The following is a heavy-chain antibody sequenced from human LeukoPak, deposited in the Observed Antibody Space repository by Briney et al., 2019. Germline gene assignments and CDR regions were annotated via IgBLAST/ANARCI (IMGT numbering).Heavy chain of an antibody. Sequence: GGSLRLSCAASGFTFSNYGMHWVRQAPGKGLEWVAVISYDGNSEYCADSVKGRFTISRDDSKNTLFLQMNSLRTEDTAVYYCAKDLSRHWSFDSWGQGTLVTVSS. CDR3: AKDLSRHWSFDS. CDR2: ISYDGNSE. D-gene: IGHD1-1*01. J-gene: IGHJ4*02. CDR1: GFTFSNYG. V-gene: IGHV3-30*18.